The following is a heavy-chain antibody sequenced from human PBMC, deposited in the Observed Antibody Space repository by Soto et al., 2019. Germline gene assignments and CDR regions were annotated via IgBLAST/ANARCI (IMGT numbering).Heavy chain of an antibody. Sequence: PSETLSLTCAVSGCSISGGGYSWSWIRPPPGKGLGWVGYIYHSGSTYYDPSLKSRVTISVDRSKNQLSLKLSCVSAADTAVYYCARDVARPHLTGWFEPWGQGTLVTVSS. V-gene: IGHV4-30-2*01. CDR3: ARDVARPHLTGWFEP. D-gene: IGHD6-6*01. J-gene: IGHJ5*02. CDR2: IYHSGST. CDR1: GCSISGGGYS.